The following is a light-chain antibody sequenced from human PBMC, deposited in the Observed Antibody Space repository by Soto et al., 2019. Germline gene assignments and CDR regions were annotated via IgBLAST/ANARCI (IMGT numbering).Light chain of an antibody. CDR2: GVS. V-gene: IGKV3-20*01. CDR1: QALKRSF. J-gene: IGKJ1*01. CDR3: QQYDHSPRT. Sequence: IVLTQSPGTLSLSPGERATLSCRASQALKRSFLAWNQHKPGQSPRLLISGVSSRAAGVPDRFSGSGSGTDFTLTISRLEPQDSAVYFCQQYDHSPRTFGQGTKVEI.